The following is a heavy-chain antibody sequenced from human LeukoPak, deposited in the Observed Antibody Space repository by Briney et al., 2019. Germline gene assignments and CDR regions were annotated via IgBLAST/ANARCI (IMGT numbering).Heavy chain of an antibody. Sequence: GGSLRLSCVASGFTFSVYWMSWVRQAPGKGLEWVANIREDGSEKYYVDSVKGRFTISRDNAKNSLYLQMSSLRAEDTAVYYCARGGSWFAPWGQGTLVTVSS. CDR1: GFTFSVYW. D-gene: IGHD3-10*01. V-gene: IGHV3-7*01. CDR3: ARGGSWFAP. CDR2: IREDGSEK. J-gene: IGHJ5*02.